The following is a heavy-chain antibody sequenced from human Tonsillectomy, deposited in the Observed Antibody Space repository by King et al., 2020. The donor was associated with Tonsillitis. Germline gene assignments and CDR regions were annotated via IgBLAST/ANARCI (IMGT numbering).Heavy chain of an antibody. CDR2: IYYTGST. V-gene: IGHV4-59*08. J-gene: IGHJ4*02. D-gene: IGHD5-18*01. Sequence: QLQESGPGLVKPSETLSLTCTVSGGSINNYYWSWFRQSPGKGLEWIGYIYYTGSTNYSPSLKSRVSISVETSKNQFSLRLRSVTAADMAVYYCARQPCSYGEIDCWGQGTLVTVSS. CDR3: ARQPCSYGEIDC. CDR1: GGSINNYY.